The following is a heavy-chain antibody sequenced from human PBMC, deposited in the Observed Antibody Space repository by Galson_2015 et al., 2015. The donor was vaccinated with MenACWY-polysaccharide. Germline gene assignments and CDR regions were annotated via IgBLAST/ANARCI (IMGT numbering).Heavy chain of an antibody. CDR3: ARGITSSN. CDR1: GFTISNYW. J-gene: IGHJ4*02. D-gene: IGHD6-6*01. Sequence: SLRLSCAVSGFTISNYWMYWVRQAPGKGLEWVANIKQDGSEKNYVGSVKGRFTISRDNAKNTLYLQMNSLRVEDTAVYYCARGITSSNWGQGTLVTVSS. CDR2: IKQDGSEK. V-gene: IGHV3-7*01.